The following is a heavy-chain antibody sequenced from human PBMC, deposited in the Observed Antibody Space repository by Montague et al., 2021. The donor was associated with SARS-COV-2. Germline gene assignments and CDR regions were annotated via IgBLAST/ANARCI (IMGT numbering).Heavy chain of an antibody. J-gene: IGHJ6*02. CDR3: ARDREYCSSASCYDIYYGMDV. D-gene: IGHD2-2*01. Sequence: SLRLSCAASGFTFTHYEMNWVRQAPGKGLEWVSYISSSGSIIYYADSVKGRFTISRAVAKNSLYLQMSSLRAEDTAVYYCARDREYCSSASCYDIYYGMDVWGPGTTVTVSS. CDR2: ISSSGSII. V-gene: IGHV3-48*03. CDR1: GFTFTHYE.